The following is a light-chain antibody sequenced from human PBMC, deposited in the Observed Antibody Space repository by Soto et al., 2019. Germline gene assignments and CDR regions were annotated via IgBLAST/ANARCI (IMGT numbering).Light chain of an antibody. Sequence: DIQMTQAPSSLSVYVGDRVTITCRASQGIRNYLGWYQQKPGKAPKRLIYAASSWRSGFPSGFSGSGSGPGFTLTIISLQPQDFTTCSSLQHKSYPRTSGQGTTVAIK. J-gene: IGKJ1*01. CDR1: QGIRNY. V-gene: IGKV1-17*01. CDR3: LQHKSYPRT. CDR2: AAS.